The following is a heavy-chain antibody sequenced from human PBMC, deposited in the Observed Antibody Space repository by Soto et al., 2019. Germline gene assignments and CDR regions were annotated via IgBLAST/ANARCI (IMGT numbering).Heavy chain of an antibody. J-gene: IGHJ6*02. V-gene: IGHV1-24*01. Sequence: ASVKVSCKASGGTFSSYAISWVRRAPGKGLEWMGGFDPAGKPVFTQNFQGRVTMTDDTSTDTAYMELRRLRPEDTAVYYCATGNYALDVCGQGTAVTVSS. CDR2: FDPAGKP. CDR1: GGTFSSYA. CDR3: ATGNYALDV.